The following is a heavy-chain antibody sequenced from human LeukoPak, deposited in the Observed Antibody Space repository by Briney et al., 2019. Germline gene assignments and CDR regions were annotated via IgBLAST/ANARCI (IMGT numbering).Heavy chain of an antibody. CDR1: GYTFTGYY. CDR2: INPNSGGT. J-gene: IGHJ3*02. D-gene: IGHD3-22*01. V-gene: IGHV1-2*04. CDR3: ARYSYYYDSSGYCPFAFDI. Sequence: ASVKVSCKASGYTFTGYYMHWVRQAPGQGLEWMGWINPNSGGTNYAQKFQGWVTMTRDTSISTAYMELSRLRSDDTAVYYCARYSYYYDSSGYCPFAFDIWGQGTMVTVSS.